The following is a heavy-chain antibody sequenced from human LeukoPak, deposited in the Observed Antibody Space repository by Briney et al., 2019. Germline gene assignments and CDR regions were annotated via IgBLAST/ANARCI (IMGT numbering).Heavy chain of an antibody. J-gene: IGHJ4*02. CDR2: IIPIFGTA. V-gene: IGHV1-69*13. CDR3: ARAKYYGDYAPYYFDY. CDR1: GYTFTSYY. Sequence: SVKVSCKASGYTFTSYYMHWVRQAPGQGLEWMGGIIPIFGTANYAQKFQGRVTITADESTSTAYMELSSLRSEDTAVYYCARAKYYGDYAPYYFDYWGQGTLVTVSS. D-gene: IGHD4-17*01.